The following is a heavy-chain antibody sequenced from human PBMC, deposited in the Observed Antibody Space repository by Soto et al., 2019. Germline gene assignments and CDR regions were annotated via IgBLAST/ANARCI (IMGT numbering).Heavy chain of an antibody. CDR1: GDSINTHLYY. J-gene: IGHJ4*02. V-gene: IGHV4-39*01. CDR3: ARRRHGYVDS. Sequence: QLQLQESGPGLVKPSETLSLTCTVSGDSINTHLYYWGWVRQSPGKGLEWIATIYYDGTTFSSPSLKSRVTISVDTSKNQFSLNLNSVTATDTAVYYCARRRHGYVDSWGQGTLVTVSS. CDR2: IYYDGTT.